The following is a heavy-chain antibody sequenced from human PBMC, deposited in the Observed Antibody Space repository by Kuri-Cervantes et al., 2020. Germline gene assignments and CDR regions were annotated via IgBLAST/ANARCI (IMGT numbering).Heavy chain of an antibody. CDR3: ARDRDYGDYKAFDI. CDR1: GYTFTSYG. D-gene: IGHD4-17*01. V-gene: IGHV1-18*01. Sequence: ASVKVSCKASGYTFTSYGFSWVRQAPGQGLEWMGWTSAYNGDTNYAEKLQGRVTMTTDTSTSTAFMELRSLRSDDTAVYYCARDRDYGDYKAFDIWGQGTMVTVSS. J-gene: IGHJ3*02. CDR2: TSAYNGDT.